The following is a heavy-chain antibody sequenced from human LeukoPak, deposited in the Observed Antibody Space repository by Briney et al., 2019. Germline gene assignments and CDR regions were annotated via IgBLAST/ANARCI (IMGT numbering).Heavy chain of an antibody. J-gene: IGHJ4*02. CDR1: GFTFSSYG. D-gene: IGHD3-9*01. V-gene: IGHV3-30*03. Sequence: GGSLRLSCAASGFTFSSYGMHWVRQAPGKGLEWVAVISYDGSNKYYADSVKGRFTISRDNSKNTLYLQMNSLRAEDTAVYYCARAVGLGYFDRGVFDYWGQGTLVTVSS. CDR2: ISYDGSNK. CDR3: ARAVGLGYFDRGVFDY.